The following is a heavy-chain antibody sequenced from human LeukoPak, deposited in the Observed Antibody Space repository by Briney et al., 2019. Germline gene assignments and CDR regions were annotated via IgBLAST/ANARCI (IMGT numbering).Heavy chain of an antibody. Sequence: GGSLRLSCAASGFTFSSYAMSWVRQAPGKGLGWVSAISGSGGSTYYADSVKGRFTISRDNSKNTLYLQMNSLRAEDTAVYYCAKVGEYYDFWSGPYYYYGMDVWGQGTTVTVSS. D-gene: IGHD3-3*01. V-gene: IGHV3-23*01. CDR2: ISGSGGST. CDR1: GFTFSSYA. CDR3: AKVGEYYDFWSGPYYYYGMDV. J-gene: IGHJ6*02.